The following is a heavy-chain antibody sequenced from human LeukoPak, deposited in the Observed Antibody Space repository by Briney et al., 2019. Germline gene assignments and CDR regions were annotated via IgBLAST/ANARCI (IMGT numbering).Heavy chain of an antibody. V-gene: IGHV4-34*01. CDR1: GGSFSGYY. D-gene: IGHD3-22*01. J-gene: IGHJ4*02. Sequence: SETLSLTCAVYGGSFSGYYRSWIRQPPGKGLEWIGEINHSGSTNYHPSHKRRVTISVDTSKNQCSLKLSSVPAADTAVHYCARGRAAYYDSSGYFNVGLNYWGQGTLVSVSS. CDR3: ARGRAAYYDSSGYFNVGLNY. CDR2: INHSGST.